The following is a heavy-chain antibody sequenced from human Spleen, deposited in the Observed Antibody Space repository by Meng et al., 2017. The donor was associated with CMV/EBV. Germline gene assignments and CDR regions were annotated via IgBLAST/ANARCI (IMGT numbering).Heavy chain of an antibody. CDR3: ARGPAAIAEYFQH. D-gene: IGHD2-2*01. V-gene: IGHV3-7*01. CDR1: GFTFSSYW. Sequence: GGSLRLSCAASGFTFSSYWMSWVRQAPGKGLEWVANIKQDGSEKNYVDSVKGRFTISRDNAKNSLYLQMNSLRAEDTAVYYCARGPAAIAEYFQHWGQGTLVTVSS. CDR2: IKQDGSEK. J-gene: IGHJ1*01.